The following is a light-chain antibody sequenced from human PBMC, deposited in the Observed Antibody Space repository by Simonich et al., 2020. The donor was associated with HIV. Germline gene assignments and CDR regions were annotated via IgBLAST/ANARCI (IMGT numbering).Light chain of an antibody. CDR2: DAS. CDR1: QGISNS. CDR3: QQYYSTPQLT. J-gene: IGKJ4*01. V-gene: IGKV1-NL1*01. Sequence: DIQMTQSPSSLSASVGDRVTITCRASQGISNSLAWYQQKPGTAPKVLLYDASRLESGVPSRFSGSGSGTDYTLTISSLQPEDFATYYCQQYYSTPQLTFGGVTKVEIK.